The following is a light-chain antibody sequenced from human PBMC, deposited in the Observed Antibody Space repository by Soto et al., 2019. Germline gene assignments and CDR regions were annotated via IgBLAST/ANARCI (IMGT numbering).Light chain of an antibody. CDR2: KAS. Sequence: DIQMPQSPSTLSASVGDRVTITCRASQSISSWLAWYQQKPAKAPKLLIYKASSLESGVPSRFSGSGSGTEFTLTIISLQPDDFATYYCKQYNSYTLTIGGGTKVDIK. CDR3: KQYNSYTLT. J-gene: IGKJ4*01. V-gene: IGKV1-5*03. CDR1: QSISSW.